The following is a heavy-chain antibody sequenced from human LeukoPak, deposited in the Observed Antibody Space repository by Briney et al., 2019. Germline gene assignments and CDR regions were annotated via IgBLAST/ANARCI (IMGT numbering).Heavy chain of an antibody. CDR3: AREHSSGPFYYFDY. CDR1: GGPFRGYH. Sequence: SETLSLTCAVYGGPFRGYHWSWIRQPPGKGLEWIGSIYYSGSTYYNPSLKSRVTISVDTSKNQFSLKLSSVTAADTAVYYCAREHSSGPFYYFDYWGQGTLVTVSS. CDR2: IYYSGST. D-gene: IGHD6-19*01. J-gene: IGHJ4*02. V-gene: IGHV4-34*11.